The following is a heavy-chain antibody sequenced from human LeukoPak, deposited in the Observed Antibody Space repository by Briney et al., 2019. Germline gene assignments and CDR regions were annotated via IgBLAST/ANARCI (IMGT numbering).Heavy chain of an antibody. CDR1: GGTFSSYA. D-gene: IGHD6-19*01. V-gene: IGHV1-69*13. J-gene: IGHJ4*02. Sequence: SVTVSCKASGGTFSSYAISWVRQAPGQGLEWMGGIIPIFGTATYAQKFQGRVTITADESTSTAYMELSSLRSEDTAMYYCARGRPGYSSGWYGYWGQGTLVTVSS. CDR3: ARGRPGYSSGWYGY. CDR2: IIPIFGTA.